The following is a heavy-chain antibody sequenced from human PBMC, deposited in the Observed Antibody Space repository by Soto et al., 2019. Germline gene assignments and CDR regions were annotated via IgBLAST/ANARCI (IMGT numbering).Heavy chain of an antibody. V-gene: IGHV1-69*02. CDR1: GDTFSRFT. CDR2: IIPMLGMS. CDR3: ATSYGSGSAHFDS. J-gene: IGHJ4*02. D-gene: IGHD3-10*01. Sequence: QVQLVQSGAEVTKPGSSVTVSCTASGDTFSRFTLSWVRQAPGQGLEWMGRIIPMLGMSNSALKFQGRVTITAEKSTNKVDMHLNSLRSDDTAVYYCATSYGSGSAHFDSWRQGTLVTVSS.